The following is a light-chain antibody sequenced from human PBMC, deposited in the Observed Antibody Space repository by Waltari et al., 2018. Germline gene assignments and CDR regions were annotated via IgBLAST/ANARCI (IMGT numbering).Light chain of an antibody. Sequence: EIVLTQSPDTLSLFPGDTATLSCRASQSVGNYLAWYQQKPGQPPRLLIDDASNRATGVPDRFRGSGSGTDFTLTISSLEAEDFAVYFCQQRSNWTPHTFGQGARLDIK. V-gene: IGKV3-11*01. CDR2: DAS. J-gene: IGKJ2*01. CDR1: QSVGNY. CDR3: QQRSNWTPHT.